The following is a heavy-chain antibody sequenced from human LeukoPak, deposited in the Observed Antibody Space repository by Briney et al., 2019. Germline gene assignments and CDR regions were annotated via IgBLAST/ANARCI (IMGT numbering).Heavy chain of an antibody. J-gene: IGHJ4*02. V-gene: IGHV4-34*01. CDR2: INHSGST. Sequence: SETLSLTRAVYGGSFSGYYWSWIRQPPGKGLEWIGEINHSGSTNYNPSLKSRVTISVDTSKNQFSLKLSSVTAADTAVYYCARVVGIQFDYWGQGTLVTVSS. CDR3: ARVVGIQFDY. CDR1: GGSFSGYY. D-gene: IGHD1-26*01.